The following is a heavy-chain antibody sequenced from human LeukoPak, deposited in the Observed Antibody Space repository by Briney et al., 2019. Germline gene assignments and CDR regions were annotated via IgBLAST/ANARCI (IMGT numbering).Heavy chain of an antibody. CDR3: ATGEYYDILTGYSWDYYYGMDV. Sequence: ASVKVSCKVSGYTLTELSMHWVRQAPGKGLEWMGGFDPEDGETIYAQKFQGRVTTTEDTSTDTAYTELSSLRSEDTAVYYCATGEYYDILTGYSWDYYYGMDVWGQGTTVTVSS. CDR2: FDPEDGET. V-gene: IGHV1-24*01. J-gene: IGHJ6*02. D-gene: IGHD3-9*01. CDR1: GYTLTELS.